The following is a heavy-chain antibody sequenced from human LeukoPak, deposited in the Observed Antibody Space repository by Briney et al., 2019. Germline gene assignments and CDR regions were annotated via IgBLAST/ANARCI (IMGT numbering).Heavy chain of an antibody. D-gene: IGHD5-12*01. CDR1: GYTFTGYY. CDR2: INPNSGGT. V-gene: IGHV1-2*02. Sequence: GASVKVSCRASGYTFTGYYMHWVRQAPGQGLEWMGWINPNSGGTNYAQKFQGRVTMTRDTSISTAYMELSRLRSDDTAVYYCARDKSTPWREGDDWYYYYYMDVWGKGTTVTVSS. CDR3: ARDKSTPWREGDDWYYYYYMDV. J-gene: IGHJ6*03.